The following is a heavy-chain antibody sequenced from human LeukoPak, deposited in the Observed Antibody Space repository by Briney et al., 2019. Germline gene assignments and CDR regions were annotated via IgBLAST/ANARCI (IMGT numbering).Heavy chain of an antibody. D-gene: IGHD2-15*01. CDR3: ARDRDCSGGSCYSPNY. J-gene: IGHJ4*02. V-gene: IGHV3-21*01. Sequence: GGSLRLSCAASGFTFSSYSMNWVRQAPGKGLEWVSSIGTSSSYIYYADSVKGRFTISRDNAENSLYLQMNSLRAEDTAVYYCARDRDCSGGSCYSPNYWGQGTLVTVSS. CDR2: IGTSSSYI. CDR1: GFTFSSYS.